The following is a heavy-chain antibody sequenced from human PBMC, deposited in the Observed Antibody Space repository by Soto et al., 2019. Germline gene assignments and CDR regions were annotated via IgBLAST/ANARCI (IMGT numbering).Heavy chain of an antibody. D-gene: IGHD1-26*01. CDR3: ATRSTTQDVFEV. J-gene: IGHJ3*01. CDR1: GGSIRTSFL. CDR2: IFHSRSI. Sequence: TSETLSLTCAVSGGSIRTSFLWTWVRQPPGKGLEWIGEIFHSRSINYNPSLQNRVTISADSSQSQFSLKLTSLTAADTALYYCATRSTTQDVFEVWGQGTMVTVSS. V-gene: IGHV4-4*02.